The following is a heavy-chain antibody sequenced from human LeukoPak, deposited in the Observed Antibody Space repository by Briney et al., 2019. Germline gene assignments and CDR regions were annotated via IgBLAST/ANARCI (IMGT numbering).Heavy chain of an antibody. Sequence: SETLSLTCTVSGGSISNYYWSWIRQPPGKGLEWIGYIYSSGSTNYNPSLKSRVTMSVDTSKNQFSLKLSSVTAADTAVYYCARLYYYGSGSPDAFDIWGQGTMVTVSS. J-gene: IGHJ3*02. D-gene: IGHD3-10*01. CDR3: ARLYYYGSGSPDAFDI. V-gene: IGHV4-59*08. CDR1: GGSISNYY. CDR2: IYSSGST.